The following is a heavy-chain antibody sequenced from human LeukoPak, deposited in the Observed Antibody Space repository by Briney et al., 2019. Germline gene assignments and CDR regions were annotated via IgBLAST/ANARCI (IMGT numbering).Heavy chain of an antibody. CDR3: ARDASYDLDY. D-gene: IGHD3-3*01. CDR2: INQDGSEE. V-gene: IGHV3-7*01. CDR1: GFTFSTYW. Sequence: TGGSLRLSCAASGFTFSTYWMNWVRQAPGKGLEWVASINQDGSEEYYVDSLKGRFTISRDNAKKSLYLQMNSLRAEDTAVYYCARDASYDLDYWGQGTLVTVSS. J-gene: IGHJ4*02.